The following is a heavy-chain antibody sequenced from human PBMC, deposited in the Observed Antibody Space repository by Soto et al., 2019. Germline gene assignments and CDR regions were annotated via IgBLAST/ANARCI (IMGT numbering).Heavy chain of an antibody. D-gene: IGHD3-22*01. CDR3: ATHLTYDSSGYIT. V-gene: IGHV5-10-1*01. CDR1: VYNFPSYW. CDR2: IDPSDSYI. J-gene: IGHJ4*02. Sequence: PGESLKISCKCSVYNFPSYWISWLRQMPGKGLEWMGRIDPSDSYINYSPSFEGHVTLSVDKTISTAYLQWNSLKASDTAIYYCATHLTYDSSGYITWGQGTLVTVSS.